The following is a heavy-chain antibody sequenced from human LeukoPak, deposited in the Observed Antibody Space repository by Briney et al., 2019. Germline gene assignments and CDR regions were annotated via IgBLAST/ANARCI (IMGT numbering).Heavy chain of an antibody. CDR3: ARGLGTHTIYYGSGSPPRGFDY. CDR2: IYYSGST. CDR1: GGSISNYY. Sequence: ETLSLTCTVSGGSISNYYWSWIRQPPGKGLEWIGYIYYSGSTNYNPSLKSRVTISVDTSKNQFSLKLSSVTAADTAVYYCARGLGTHTIYYGSGSPPRGFDYWGQGTLVTVSS. D-gene: IGHD3-10*01. J-gene: IGHJ4*02. V-gene: IGHV4-59*01.